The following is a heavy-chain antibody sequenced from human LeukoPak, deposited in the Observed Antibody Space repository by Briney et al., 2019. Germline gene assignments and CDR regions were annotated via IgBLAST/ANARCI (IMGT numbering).Heavy chain of an antibody. CDR2: IRDEGNKQ. Sequence: GGSLRLSCAASGFTFIYHGMHWVRQAPGKGLEWVAFIRDEGNKQYYADSAKGRFTISRDNSKNTLFPQMNSLRAEDTAVYYCARGGLIAATDTMGWFDPWGQGIMVTVSS. V-gene: IGHV3-30*02. D-gene: IGHD6-13*01. CDR3: ARGGLIAATDTMGWFDP. J-gene: IGHJ5*02. CDR1: GFTFIYHG.